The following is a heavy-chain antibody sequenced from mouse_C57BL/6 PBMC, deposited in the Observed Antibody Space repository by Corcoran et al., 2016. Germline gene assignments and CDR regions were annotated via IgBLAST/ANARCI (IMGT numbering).Heavy chain of an antibody. CDR2: ISYDGSN. CDR3: ARGYYLVGYFDV. D-gene: IGHD2-10*02. V-gene: IGHV3-6*01. J-gene: IGHJ1*03. Sequence: DVQLQESGPGLVKPSQSLSLTCSVTGYSITSGYYWNWIRQFPGNKLEWMGYISYDGSNNYNPSLKNRISITSDTSKNQFFLKLNSVTTEDTATYYWARGYYLVGYFDVWGTGTTVTVSS. CDR1: GYSITSGYY.